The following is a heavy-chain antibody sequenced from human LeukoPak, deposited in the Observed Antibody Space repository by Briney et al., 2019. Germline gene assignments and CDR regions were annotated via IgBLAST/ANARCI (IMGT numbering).Heavy chain of an antibody. J-gene: IGHJ4*02. CDR1: GESFSRYY. D-gene: IGHD2-8*01. CDR2: INHSGSA. V-gene: IGHV4-34*01. Sequence: SETLSLTCAVYGESFSRYYWTWIRQPPGKGLEWIGEINHSGSANYNPSLKSRVTISVDASKNQFSLKLSSVTAADTAMYYCARANLLGCCTNGVCPGGGLPFDSWGQGTLVTVSS. CDR3: ARANLLGCCTNGVCPGGGLPFDS.